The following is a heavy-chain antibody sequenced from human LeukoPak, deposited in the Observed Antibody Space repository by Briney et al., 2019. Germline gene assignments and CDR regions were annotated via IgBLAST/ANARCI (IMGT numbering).Heavy chain of an antibody. CDR1: GFTFSSYA. D-gene: IGHD4-17*01. V-gene: IGHV3-30-3*01. CDR3: ARPDNDYGDYVPFDY. CDR2: ISYDGSNK. J-gene: IGHJ4*02. Sequence: PGGSLRLSCAASGFTFSSYAMHWVRQAPGKGLEWVAVISYDGSNKYYADSVKGRFTISRDNSKNTLYLQMNSLRAEDTAVYYCARPDNDYGDYVPFDYWGQGTLVTVSS.